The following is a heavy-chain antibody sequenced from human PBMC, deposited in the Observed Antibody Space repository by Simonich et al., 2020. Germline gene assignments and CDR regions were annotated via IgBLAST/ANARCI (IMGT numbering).Heavy chain of an antibody. CDR3: AREGAGNDAFDI. J-gene: IGHJ3*02. CDR1: GFTFSSYA. D-gene: IGHD1-26*01. V-gene: IGHV3-30*07. CDR2: KSNDGSNK. Sequence: QVQLVESGGGVVQPGRSLRLSCAASGFTFSSYAMHWVRQAPGKWVRWGAVKSNDGSNKYYADSVKGRFTISRDNTKNTLYLQMNSLRAEDTAVYYCAREGAGNDAFDIWGQGTMVTVSS.